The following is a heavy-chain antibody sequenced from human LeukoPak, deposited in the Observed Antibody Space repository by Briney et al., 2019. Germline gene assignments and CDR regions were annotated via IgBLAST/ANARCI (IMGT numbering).Heavy chain of an antibody. CDR2: ISGSGGST. D-gene: IGHD1-1*01. CDR3: ATSDNWNDLGRPFTYYYYGMDV. Sequence: PGGSLRLSCAASGFTFSSYSMNWVRQAPGKGLEWVSAISGSGGSTYYADSVKGRFTISRDNSKNTLYLQMNSLRAEDTAVYYCATSDNWNDLGRPFTYYYYGMDVWGQGTTVTVSS. CDR1: GFTFSSYS. J-gene: IGHJ6*02. V-gene: IGHV3-23*01.